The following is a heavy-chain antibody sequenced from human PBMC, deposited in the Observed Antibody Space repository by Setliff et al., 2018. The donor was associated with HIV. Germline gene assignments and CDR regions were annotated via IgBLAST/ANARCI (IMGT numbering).Heavy chain of an antibody. CDR1: GFQFTPYV. D-gene: IGHD3-16*01. J-gene: IGHJ5*02. V-gene: IGHV3-30*18. CDR3: AKDWTGGLSNRFDP. CDR2: ISNDGSNK. Sequence: GGSLRLSCSASGFQFTPYVFHWVRQAPGKGLEWVAVISNDGSNKYYADSVRGRFTISRDNSKNTVYLQMNSLRAEDTAVYYCAKDWTGGLSNRFDPWGQGTLVTVSS.